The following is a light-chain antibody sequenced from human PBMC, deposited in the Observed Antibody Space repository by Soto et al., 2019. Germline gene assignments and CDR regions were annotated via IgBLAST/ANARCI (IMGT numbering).Light chain of an antibody. CDR2: SSS. V-gene: IGKV3-20*01. Sequence: EIELTQSPGTLSLSPGERATLSCKASQSISSTLLAWYQQKTGQAPRLLIYSSSIRATGIPDRFSGSGSGTDFTLTISRLEPEDFATYYCQQTHSLPLSFGPGTKVDIK. J-gene: IGKJ3*01. CDR1: QSISSTL. CDR3: QQTHSLPLS.